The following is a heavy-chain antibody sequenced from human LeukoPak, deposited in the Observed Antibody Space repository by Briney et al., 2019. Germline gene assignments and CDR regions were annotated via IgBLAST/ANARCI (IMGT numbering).Heavy chain of an antibody. CDR2: ISSSSSTI. D-gene: IGHD2-2*03. Sequence: PGRSLRLSCAASGFTFRSYGMHWVRQAPGKGLEWVSYISSSSSTIYYADSVKGRFTISRDNAKNSLYLQMNSLRAEDTAVYYCARDMDIVVVPAPLDVWGKGTTVTVSS. J-gene: IGHJ6*04. CDR3: ARDMDIVVVPAPLDV. V-gene: IGHV3-48*04. CDR1: GFTFRSYG.